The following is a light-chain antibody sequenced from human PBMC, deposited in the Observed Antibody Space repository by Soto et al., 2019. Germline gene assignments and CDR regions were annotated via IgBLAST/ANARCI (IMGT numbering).Light chain of an antibody. Sequence: EIVMTRSPATLSVSPGERATLSCRASQSVSSNLAWYQQKPGQAPRLLIYGASTRATGIPAGFSGSGSGTEFTLTISSLQSEDFAVYYCQQYNNWPPWTFGQGTKVDIK. CDR2: GAS. CDR3: QQYNNWPPWT. J-gene: IGKJ1*01. V-gene: IGKV3-15*01. CDR1: QSVSSN.